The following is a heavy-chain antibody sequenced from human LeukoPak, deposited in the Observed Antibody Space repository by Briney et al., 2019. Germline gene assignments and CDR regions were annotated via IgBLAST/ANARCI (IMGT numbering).Heavy chain of an antibody. Sequence: SQTLSLTCTVSGGSISSGDYYWSWIRQPPGKGLEWIGYIYYSGSTYYNPSLKSRVTISVDTSKNQFSLKLSSVTAADTAVYYCAKWHPIDDRYAPGLGDAFDIWGQGTMVTVSS. D-gene: IGHD2-2*01. V-gene: IGHV4-30-4*01. CDR2: IYYSGST. J-gene: IGHJ3*02. CDR1: GGSISSGDYY. CDR3: AKWHPIDDRYAPGLGDAFDI.